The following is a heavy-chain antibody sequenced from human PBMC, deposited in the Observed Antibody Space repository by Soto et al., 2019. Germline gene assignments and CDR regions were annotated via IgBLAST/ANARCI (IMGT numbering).Heavy chain of an antibody. V-gene: IGHV1-8*01. J-gene: IGHJ4*01. CDR1: GYTFTSFD. CDR3: ARDPVIIGTTRLFDY. CDR2: MNPTSGNT. D-gene: IGHD1-20*01. Sequence: GASVKVSCKASGYTFTSFDINWVRQATGQGLEWVGWMNPTSGNTGYAQKFQGRVTMTRNTSISTAYLELSSLRSEDTAVYFCARDPVIIGTTRLFDYWGQGTLVTVSS.